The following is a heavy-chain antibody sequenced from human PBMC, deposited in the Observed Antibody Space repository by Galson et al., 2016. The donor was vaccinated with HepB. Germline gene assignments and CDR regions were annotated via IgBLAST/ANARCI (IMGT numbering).Heavy chain of an antibody. CDR3: ARQPIPDTVLVNYFDY. V-gene: IGHV4-61*02. CDR2: ISISGST. Sequence: TLSLTCSVSGGSINSGSYYWTWIRQPAGMGLEYIGRISISGSTNYNPSLRRRVTMSLDTSKNQSSLRLRPVTAADTAVYYCARQPIPDTVLVNYFDYWGQ. J-gene: IGHJ4*02. CDR1: GGSINSGSYY. D-gene: IGHD3-9*01.